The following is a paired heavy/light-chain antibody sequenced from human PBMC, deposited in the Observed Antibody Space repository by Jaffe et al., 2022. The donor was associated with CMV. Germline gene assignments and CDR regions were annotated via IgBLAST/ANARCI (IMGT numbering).Light chain of an antibody. CDR3: QAWDSRGVV. CDR1: KLGDKY. CDR2: QDS. V-gene: IGLV3-1*01. J-gene: IGLJ2*01. Sequence: SYELTQPPSVSVSPGQTASITCSGDKLGDKYACWYQQKPGQSPVLVIYQDSKRPSGIPERFSGSNSGNTATLTISGTQAMDEADYYCQAWDSRGVVFGGGTKLTVL.
Heavy chain of an antibody. V-gene: IGHV3-11*06. CDR2: ISSSSSYT. CDR3: ARDQGPRYCSGGSCYPGDYYYYYMDV. Sequence: QVQLVESGGGLVKPGGSLRLSCAASGFTFSDYYMSWIRQAPGKGLEWVSYISSSSSYTNYADSVKGRFTISRDNAKNSLYLQMNSLRAEDTAVYYCARDQGPRYCSGGSCYPGDYYYYYMDVWGKGTTVTVSS. D-gene: IGHD2-15*01. CDR1: GFTFSDYY. J-gene: IGHJ6*03.